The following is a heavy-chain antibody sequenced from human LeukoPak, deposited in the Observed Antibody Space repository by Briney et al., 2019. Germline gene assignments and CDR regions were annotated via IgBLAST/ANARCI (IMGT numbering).Heavy chain of an antibody. J-gene: IGHJ6*02. CDR2: T. CDR3: VRILGRYQEGMDV. CDR1: GGSLTDGDYY. D-gene: IGHD1-26*01. V-gene: IGHV4-61*08. Sequence: SETLSLTCTVSGGSLTDGDYYWGWVRQPPGTGLQWIATTNEGASLKSRVTISLDTSKNQFFLRLTSVTAADTAVYYCVRILGRYQEGMDVWGPGITVTVSS.